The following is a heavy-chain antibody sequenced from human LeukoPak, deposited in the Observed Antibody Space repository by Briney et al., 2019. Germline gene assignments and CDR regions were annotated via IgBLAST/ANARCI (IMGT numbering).Heavy chain of an antibody. D-gene: IGHD2-15*01. CDR2: ISSSGDIV. J-gene: IGHJ4*02. V-gene: IGHV3-48*03. CDR3: ARVGRDSQHLDY. Sequence: PGGAPGRSWAAPGPTFSSFEMKMVRQAPKKGRGWGSYISSSGDIVYYADSVRGRLTFSRDNAKNSLYLQMNSLRAEDTAVYYCARVGRDSQHLDYWGPGTLVTVSS. CDR1: GPTFSSFE.